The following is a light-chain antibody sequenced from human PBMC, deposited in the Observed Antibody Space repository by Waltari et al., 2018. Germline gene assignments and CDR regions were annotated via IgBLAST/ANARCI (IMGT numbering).Light chain of an antibody. CDR2: AAS. Sequence: DIQMTQSPSSLAASVGDRVTITCRASQSISSYLNWYQHKPGKAPKLLIYAASNLERGVPPRFSGSESGTVFTLTINSLQPEDFATYYCQQSYGSAITFGQGTRLEIK. V-gene: IGKV1-39*01. CDR1: QSISSY. J-gene: IGKJ5*01. CDR3: QQSYGSAIT.